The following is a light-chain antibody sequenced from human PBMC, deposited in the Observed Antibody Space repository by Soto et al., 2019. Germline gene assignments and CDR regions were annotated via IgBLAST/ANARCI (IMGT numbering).Light chain of an antibody. J-gene: IGKJ2*01. CDR3: EQYKSWPYT. V-gene: IGKV3-15*01. CDR1: QSVSDK. Sequence: MVMTHSPASLSVSPWEGSTICCRASQSVSDKSAWYQQKPGQAPRLLIFGASTRATGIPARFSGSGSETEFTLTISSLQSEDFAVYYCEQYKSWPYTFGQGTKVDIK. CDR2: GAS.